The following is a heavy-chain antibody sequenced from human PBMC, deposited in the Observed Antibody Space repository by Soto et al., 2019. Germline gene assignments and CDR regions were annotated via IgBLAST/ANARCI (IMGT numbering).Heavy chain of an antibody. V-gene: IGHV4-34*01. CDR3: AARPVSGWYRTLDY. CDR1: GGSFSGYY. J-gene: IGHJ4*02. Sequence: QVQLQQWGAGLLKPSETLSLTCAVYGGSFSGYYWSWIRQPPGKGLEWIGEINHSGSTNYNPSLKSRVTISVDTSKNQFSLKLSSVTAADTAVYYCAARPVSGWYRTLDYWGQGTLVTVSS. D-gene: IGHD6-19*01. CDR2: INHSGST.